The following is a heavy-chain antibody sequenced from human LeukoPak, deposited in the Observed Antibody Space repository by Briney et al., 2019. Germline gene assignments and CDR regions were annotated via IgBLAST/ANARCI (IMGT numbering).Heavy chain of an antibody. J-gene: IGHJ2*01. CDR3: ARLHGLRSGGPVNWYFDL. CDR2: IWPGDSET. V-gene: IGHV5-51*01. Sequence: GESLKISCEGSGYTFTNYWIVWVRQMPGKGPEWMGIIWPGDSETTYSPSFQGQVTISADRSISTAYLQWRSLKASDTAMYYCARLHGLRSGGPVNWYFDLWGRGTLVTVSS. CDR1: GYTFTNYW. D-gene: IGHD2-15*01.